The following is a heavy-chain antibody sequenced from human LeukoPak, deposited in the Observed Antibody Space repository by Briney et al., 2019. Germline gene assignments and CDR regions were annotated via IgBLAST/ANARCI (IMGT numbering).Heavy chain of an antibody. Sequence: GGSLRLSCAASGFTFSSYSMNWVRQAPGKGLEWVSYISSSSSTIYYADSVRGRFTISRDNAKNSLYLQMNSLRDEDTAVYYCARDRYCSGGSCYGWFDPWGQGTLVTVSS. CDR2: ISSSSSTI. V-gene: IGHV3-48*02. J-gene: IGHJ5*02. CDR1: GFTFSSYS. D-gene: IGHD2-15*01. CDR3: ARDRYCSGGSCYGWFDP.